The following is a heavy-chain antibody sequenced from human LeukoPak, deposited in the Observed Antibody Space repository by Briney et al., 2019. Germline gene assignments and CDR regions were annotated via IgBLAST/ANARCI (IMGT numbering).Heavy chain of an antibody. J-gene: IGHJ4*02. CDR1: GYTFTGYY. CDR3: AREIRAVRGYSSGWYEDY. CDR2: INPNTGGT. V-gene: IGHV1-2*02. Sequence: ASVKVSCKASGYTFTGYYIHWVRQAPGQGLERMGWINPNTGGTNYAQKFQGRVTMTRDTSTSTVYMELSSLRSEDTAVYYCAREIRAVRGYSSGWYEDYWGQGTLVTVSS. D-gene: IGHD6-19*01.